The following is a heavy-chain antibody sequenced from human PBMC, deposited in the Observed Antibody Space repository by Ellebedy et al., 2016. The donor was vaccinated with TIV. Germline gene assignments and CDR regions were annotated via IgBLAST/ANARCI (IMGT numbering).Heavy chain of an antibody. Sequence: GESLKISXAASGFTFSSYAMSWVRQAPGKGLEWVSAISGSGGSTYYADSVKGRFTISRDNSKNTLYLQMNSLRAEDTAVYYCAKDGAVAEYDYYYYGMDVWGQGTTVTVSS. CDR3: AKDGAVAEYDYYYYGMDV. CDR1: GFTFSSYA. CDR2: ISGSGGST. V-gene: IGHV3-23*01. J-gene: IGHJ6*02. D-gene: IGHD6-19*01.